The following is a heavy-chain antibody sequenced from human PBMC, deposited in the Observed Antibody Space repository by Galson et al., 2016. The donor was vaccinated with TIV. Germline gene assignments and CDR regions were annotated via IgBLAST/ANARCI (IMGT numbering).Heavy chain of an antibody. V-gene: IGHV1-24*01. CDR2: FDPEDGET. D-gene: IGHD3-22*01. CDR1: GYTVTELS. J-gene: IGHJ5*01. Sequence: SVKVSCKVSGYTVTELSMHWVRQAPEKRLEWMGGFDPEDGETIYAQKFQGRVSMTEDTFTDTAYMELSSLVSDDTAVYYCATDLVYYYDSSGYSRGQGTLVTVSS. CDR3: ATDLVYYYDSSGYS.